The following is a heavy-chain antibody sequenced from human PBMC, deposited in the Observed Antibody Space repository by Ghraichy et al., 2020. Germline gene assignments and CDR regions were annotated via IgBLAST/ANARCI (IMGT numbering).Heavy chain of an antibody. V-gene: IGHV3-30*18. Sequence: GGSLRLSCAASGFTFSSYVMHWVRQAPGKGLEWVALISYDGSYKYYADSVRGRFTISRDKSKSTLYLQLNSLRAEDTAVYYCAKSYCGGDCHVDYWGQGTMVSGSS. CDR3: AKSYCGGDCHVDY. D-gene: IGHD2-21*02. CDR1: GFTFSSYV. J-gene: IGHJ4*02. CDR2: ISYDGSYK.